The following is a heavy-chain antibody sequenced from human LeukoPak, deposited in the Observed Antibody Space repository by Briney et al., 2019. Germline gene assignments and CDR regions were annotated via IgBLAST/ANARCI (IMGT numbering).Heavy chain of an antibody. J-gene: IGHJ6*02. CDR3: AKNLYCGGGSCYPSALGMDV. D-gene: IGHD2-15*01. CDR2: ISGSGNRT. Sequence: GGSLRLSCAASGFTFGSYAMHWVRQAPGKGLEWVSSISGSGNRTYYADSVKGRFTISRDNSKNTLFLQMNSLRAEDTAVYYCAKNLYCGGGSCYPSALGMDVWGQGTTVTVSS. CDR1: GFTFGSYA. V-gene: IGHV3-23*01.